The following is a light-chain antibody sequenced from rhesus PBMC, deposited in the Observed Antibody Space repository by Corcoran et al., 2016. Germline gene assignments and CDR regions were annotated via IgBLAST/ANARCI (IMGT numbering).Light chain of an antibody. Sequence: DIQMTQSPSSLSASVGDTVTITCRASQGINNYLSWYQQKPRKAPKPLIYYASNLETGVPSRFSGSGSGTDYTLTISSLQPEDIATDYCQQYNNSPFTFGPGAKLDIK. V-gene: IGKV1-66*01. CDR3: QQYNNSPFT. J-gene: IGKJ3*01. CDR1: QGINNY. CDR2: YAS.